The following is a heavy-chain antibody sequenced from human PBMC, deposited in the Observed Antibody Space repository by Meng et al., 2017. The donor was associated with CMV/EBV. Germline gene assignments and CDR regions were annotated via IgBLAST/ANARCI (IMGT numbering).Heavy chain of an antibody. V-gene: IGHV3-21*01. CDR2: ISSSSSYI. J-gene: IGHJ4*02. D-gene: IGHD2-15*01. CDR3: ARAAGGLLRYDFDY. Sequence: GESLKISCAASGFTFSSYSMNWVRQAPGKGLEWVSSISSSSSYIYYADSVKGRFTISRDNAKNTLYLQMNSLRAEDTAVYYCARAAGGLLRYDFDYWGQGTLVTVSS. CDR1: GFTFSSYS.